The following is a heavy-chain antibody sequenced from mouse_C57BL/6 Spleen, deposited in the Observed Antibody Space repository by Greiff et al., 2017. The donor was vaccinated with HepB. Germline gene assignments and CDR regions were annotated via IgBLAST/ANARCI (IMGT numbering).Heavy chain of an antibody. V-gene: IGHV1-9*01. Sequence: VHLVESGAELLKPGASVKLSCKATGYTFTGYWIGWVKQRPGHGLEWIGEILPGSGSTNYNEKFKGKATFTADTSTNTAYMQLSSLTTEDSAIYYCAKKRRGRVTTGDWFAYWGQGTLVTVSA. J-gene: IGHJ3*01. CDR3: AKKRRGRVTTGDWFAY. CDR1: GYTFTGYW. D-gene: IGHD2-2*01. CDR2: ILPGSGST.